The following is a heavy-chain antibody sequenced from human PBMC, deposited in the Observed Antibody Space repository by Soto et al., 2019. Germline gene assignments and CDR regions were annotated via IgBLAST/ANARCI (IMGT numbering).Heavy chain of an antibody. CDR2: ISSSGSTI. V-gene: IGHV3-11*01. CDR3: ARPGYSSGWYNDYGMDV. D-gene: IGHD6-19*01. J-gene: IGHJ6*02. CDR1: GFTFSDYY. Sequence: GGSLRLSWAVSGFTFSDYYMSWIRQAPGKGLEWVSCISSSGSTIYYADSVKGRFTISRDNAKNSLYLQMNSLRAEDTAVYYCARPGYSSGWYNDYGMDVWGQGTMVTVSS.